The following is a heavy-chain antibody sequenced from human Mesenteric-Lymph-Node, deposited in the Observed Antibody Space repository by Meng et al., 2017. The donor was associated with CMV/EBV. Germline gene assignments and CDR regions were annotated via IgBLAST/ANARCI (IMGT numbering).Heavy chain of an antibody. CDR2: ISSSSTI. CDR3: AKDIRIAARGLYNDMDV. J-gene: IGHJ6*02. V-gene: IGHV3-69-1*01. D-gene: IGHD6-6*01. Sequence: GGSLRLSCAASGFTFSDYYMNWVRQAPGKGLEWVSSISSSSTIYYADSVKGRFTISRDNAKNSLYLQMNSLRAEDTALYYCAKDIRIAARGLYNDMDVWGQGTTVTVSS. CDR1: GFTFSDYY.